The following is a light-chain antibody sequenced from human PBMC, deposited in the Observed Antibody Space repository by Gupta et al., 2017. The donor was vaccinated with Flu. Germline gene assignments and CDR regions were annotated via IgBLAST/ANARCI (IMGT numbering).Light chain of an antibody. CDR2: GAF. J-gene: IGKJ4*01. V-gene: IGKV3-15*01. CDR1: QSVSSN. CDR3: QQYNNWPPLT. Sequence: ETVMTQPPATLSVSPGERATLSCRARQSVSSNLAWYQQTPGQAPRLLIYGAFTRATGIPARFSGSGSGTEFTLTISSLQSEDFAVYYCQQYNNWPPLTFGGGTKVEIK.